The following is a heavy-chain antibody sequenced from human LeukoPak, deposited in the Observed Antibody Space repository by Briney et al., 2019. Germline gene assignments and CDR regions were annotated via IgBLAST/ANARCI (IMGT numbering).Heavy chain of an antibody. CDR2: IYHSGST. V-gene: IGHV4-39*07. D-gene: IGHD3-10*01. J-gene: IGHJ4*02. CDR3: ASMVRGFDY. Sequence: PSETLSLTCTVSGGSISSGSYYWGWIRQPPGKGLEWIGSIYHSGSTYYNPSLKSRVTISVDTSKNQFSLKLSSVTAADTAVYYCASMVRGFDYWGQGTLVTVSS. CDR1: GGSISSGSYY.